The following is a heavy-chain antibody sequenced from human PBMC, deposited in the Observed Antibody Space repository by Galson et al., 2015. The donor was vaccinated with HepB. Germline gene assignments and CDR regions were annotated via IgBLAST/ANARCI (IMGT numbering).Heavy chain of an antibody. Sequence: SLRLSCAASGFAFSASHMTWIRQAPGGRLEWLSYIIPSASTMYYADSVKGRFTISRDNAKETLYLQMNSLRAEDTAVYYCARGHNALEVWGQGTTVTVSS. CDR1: GFAFSASH. CDR2: IIPSASTM. V-gene: IGHV3-11*01. J-gene: IGHJ6*02. D-gene: IGHD1-1*01. CDR3: ARGHNALEV.